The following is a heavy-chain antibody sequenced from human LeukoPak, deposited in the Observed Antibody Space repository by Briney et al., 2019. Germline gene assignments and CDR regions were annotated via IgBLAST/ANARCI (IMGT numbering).Heavy chain of an antibody. Sequence: PGGSLRLSCAASGFTFSSYAMSWVRQAPGKGLEWVSSISSSSSHIYYADSVKGRFTISRDNAKNSLYLQMNSLRAEDTAVYYCARGKEASAFDIWYQVTMI. J-gene: IGHJ3*02. D-gene: IGHD5-12*01. CDR3: ARGKEASAFDI. V-gene: IGHV3-21*01. CDR2: ISSSSSHI. CDR1: GFTFSSYA.